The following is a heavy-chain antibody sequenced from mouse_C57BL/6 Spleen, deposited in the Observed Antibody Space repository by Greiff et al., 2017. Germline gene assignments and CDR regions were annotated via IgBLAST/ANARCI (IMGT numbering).Heavy chain of an antibody. J-gene: IGHJ4*01. Sequence: VQLQQPGAELVKPGASVKLSCKASGYTFTSYWMHWVKQRPGQGLEWIGMIHPNSGSTNYNEKFKSKATLTVDKSSSTAYMQLSSLTSEDSAVDYCARSYGSQDAMDDWGQGTSVTVSS. V-gene: IGHV1-64*01. CDR2: IHPNSGST. CDR1: GYTFTSYW. D-gene: IGHD1-1*01. CDR3: ARSYGSQDAMDD.